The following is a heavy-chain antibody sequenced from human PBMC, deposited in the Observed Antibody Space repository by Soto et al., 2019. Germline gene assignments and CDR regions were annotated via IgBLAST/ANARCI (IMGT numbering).Heavy chain of an antibody. V-gene: IGHV4-61*01. CDR3: ARENIFGVVISQYNWFDP. CDR1: GGSVSSGSYY. J-gene: IGHJ5*02. Sequence: QLLESGPGLVKPSETLSLTCTVSGGSVSSGSYYWSWIRQPPGKGLEWIGYIYYSGSTNYNPSLKSRVTISVDTSKNQFSLKLSSVTAADTAVYYCARENIFGVVISQYNWFDPWGQGTLVTVSS. CDR2: IYYSGST. D-gene: IGHD3-3*01.